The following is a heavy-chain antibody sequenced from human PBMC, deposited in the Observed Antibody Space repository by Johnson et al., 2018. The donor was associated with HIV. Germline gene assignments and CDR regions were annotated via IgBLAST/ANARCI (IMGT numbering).Heavy chain of an antibody. CDR3: ARIRVAVITEVGAFDI. V-gene: IGHV3-NL1*01. CDR1: GFTFSSYA. CDR2: ISWNSGSI. J-gene: IGHJ3*02. Sequence: QVQLVESGGGVVQPGRSLRLSCAASGFTFSSYAMHWVRQAPGKGLEWVSGISWNSGSIVYAHSVKGRFTISRDNSKSTLFLQMNSLRPEDTAVYYCARIRVAVITEVGAFDIWGQGTMVTVSS. D-gene: IGHD3-22*01.